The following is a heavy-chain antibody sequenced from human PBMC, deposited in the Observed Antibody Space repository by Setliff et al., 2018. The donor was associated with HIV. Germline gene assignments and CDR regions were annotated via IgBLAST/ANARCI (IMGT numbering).Heavy chain of an antibody. CDR3: AVGSQPRLAY. D-gene: IGHD3-10*01. Sequence: ASETLSLTCSVSGGSISSTSYYWGWIRQPTGKGLEWIGTIYYNGRTQFNPSFKSRVTMSVDTSKNQFSLKLISVTAADTAVYYCAVGSQPRLAYWGQGTLVTVSS. CDR1: GGSISSTSYY. CDR2: IYYNGRT. J-gene: IGHJ4*02. V-gene: IGHV4-39*01.